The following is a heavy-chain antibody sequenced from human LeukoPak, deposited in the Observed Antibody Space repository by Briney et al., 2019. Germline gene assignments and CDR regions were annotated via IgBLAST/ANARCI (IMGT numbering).Heavy chain of an antibody. CDR1: GFTFTSYA. J-gene: IGHJ4*02. D-gene: IGHD6-6*01. CDR2: ISGRGCST. V-gene: IGHV3-23*01. Sequence: GGSLRLSCAPSGFTFTSYAISWVRQAPGRGLEWVSAISGRGCSTYYADSVKGRFTISRDNSKNTLYLQMNSMRAEDTDVYYCAKVPGIAARPAYFDYWGQGTLVTVSS. CDR3: AKVPGIAARPAYFDY.